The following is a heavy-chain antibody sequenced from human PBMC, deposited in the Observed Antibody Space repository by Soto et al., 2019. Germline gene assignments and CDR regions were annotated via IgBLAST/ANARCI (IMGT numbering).Heavy chain of an antibody. Sequence: PGESLKISCKGSGYSFTSYWIGWVRQMPGKGLEWMGIIYPGDSETRYSPSVQGQVTISADKSISTAYLQWSSRKASDTARYYCARTSAAGKYYYGMDAWGKGPTVTVSS. CDR1: GYSFTSYW. CDR3: ARTSAAGKYYYGMDA. V-gene: IGHV5-51*01. J-gene: IGHJ6*04. CDR2: IYPGDSET. D-gene: IGHD6-13*01.